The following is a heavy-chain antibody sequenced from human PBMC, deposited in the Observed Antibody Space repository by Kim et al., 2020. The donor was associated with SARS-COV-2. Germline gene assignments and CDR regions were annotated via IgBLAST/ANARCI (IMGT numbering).Heavy chain of an antibody. Sequence: ASVKVSCKVSGYTLTELSMHWVRQAPGKGLEWMGGFDPEDGETIYAQKFQGRVTMTEDTSTDTAYMELSSLRSEDTAVYYCATGNLQRGYYGAFDIWGQGTMVTVSS. CDR2: FDPEDGET. CDR1: GYTLTELS. D-gene: IGHD3-22*01. V-gene: IGHV1-24*01. CDR3: ATGNLQRGYYGAFDI. J-gene: IGHJ3*02.